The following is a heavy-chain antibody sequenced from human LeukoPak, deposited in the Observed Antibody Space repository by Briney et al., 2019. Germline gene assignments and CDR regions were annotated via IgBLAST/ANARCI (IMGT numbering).Heavy chain of an antibody. Sequence: SETLSLTCTVSGGSISSFYWSWIRQSAGKGLEWIGRIYTSGTTNYNPSLRSRVTMSVDTSKNIFSLRLSSVTAADTAVYYCARPRSSSWYGHNAFDIWGQGTMVTVTS. J-gene: IGHJ3*02. CDR3: ARPRSSSWYGHNAFDI. CDR1: GGSISSFY. D-gene: IGHD6-13*01. V-gene: IGHV4-4*07. CDR2: IYTSGTT.